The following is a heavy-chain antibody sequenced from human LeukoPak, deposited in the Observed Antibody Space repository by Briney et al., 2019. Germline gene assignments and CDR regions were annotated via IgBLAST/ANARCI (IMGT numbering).Heavy chain of an antibody. J-gene: IGHJ4*02. CDR2: IYTSGST. CDR1: GGSIRTYY. Sequence: KPSETLSLTCTVSGGSIRTYYGSWIRQPAGEGLEWIGRIYTSGSTNYNPSLKSRVTMSVATSKNQFYLKLISVTAADTAVYYCARGTACDSWGQGTLVTVSS. CDR3: ARGTACDS. V-gene: IGHV4-4*07.